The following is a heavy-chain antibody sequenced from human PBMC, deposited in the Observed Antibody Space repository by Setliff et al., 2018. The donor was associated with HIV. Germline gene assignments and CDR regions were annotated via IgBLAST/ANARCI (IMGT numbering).Heavy chain of an antibody. J-gene: IGHJ4*02. CDR1: GGSASNSRYY. D-gene: IGHD6-25*01. V-gene: IGHV4-39*01. CDR2: IHYNEKT. CDR3: TRGDVQVERLTSVY. Sequence: PSETLSLTCTVSGGSASNSRYYWAWIRQPPGKGLEYIGSIHYNEKTYYNPSLKSRVTISIDTSKNQFSLNLTSVTAADTAMYYCTRGDVQVERLTSVYRGQGTLVTVSS.